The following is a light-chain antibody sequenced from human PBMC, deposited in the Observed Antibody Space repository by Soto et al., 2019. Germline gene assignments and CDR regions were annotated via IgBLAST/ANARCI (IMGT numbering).Light chain of an antibody. CDR2: AAS. V-gene: IGKV1-39*01. CDR3: QQSDSMPLT. J-gene: IGKJ4*01. Sequence: DIQMTQSPSSLAASVGDRVTITCRASQTVNTFLNWYQQKPGKAPKLLIYAASTLHTGVPSRFGGSGSGTEFTLTISTLEPEDFATYYCQQSDSMPLTFGGGTRVEIK. CDR1: QTVNTF.